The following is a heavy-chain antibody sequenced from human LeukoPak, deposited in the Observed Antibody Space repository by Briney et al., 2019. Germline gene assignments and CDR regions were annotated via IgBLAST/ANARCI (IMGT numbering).Heavy chain of an antibody. CDR3: AKDRTGYSYGYFLSP. D-gene: IGHD5-18*01. V-gene: IGHV1-18*01. CDR1: GYTFTSYG. Sequence: ASVKVSCKASGYTFTSYGISWVRQAPGQGLEWMGWISAHNGNTNYAQKLQGRVTMTTDTSTSTAYMELRSLRSDDTAVYFCAKDRTGYSYGYFLSPWGQGTLVTVSS. CDR2: ISAHNGNT. J-gene: IGHJ5*02.